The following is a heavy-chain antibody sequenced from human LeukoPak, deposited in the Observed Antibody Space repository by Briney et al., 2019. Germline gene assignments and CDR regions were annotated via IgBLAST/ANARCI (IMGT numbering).Heavy chain of an antibody. V-gene: IGHV4-34*01. CDR3: ARPYYYDSSGYSLGY. CDR2: INHSGST. Sequence: PSETLSLTCTVSGGSISSYYWSWIRQPPGKGLEWIGEINHSGSTNYNPSLKSRVTISVDTSKNQFSLKLSSVTAADTAVYYCARPYYYDSSGYSLGYWGQGTLVTVSS. J-gene: IGHJ4*02. CDR1: GGSISSYY. D-gene: IGHD3-22*01.